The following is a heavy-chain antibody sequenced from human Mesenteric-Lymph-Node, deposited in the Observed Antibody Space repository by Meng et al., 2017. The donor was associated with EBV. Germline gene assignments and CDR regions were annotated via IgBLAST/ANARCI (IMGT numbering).Heavy chain of an antibody. J-gene: IGHJ4*02. Sequence: VQLWASVGVLGPPGGSLSLSCAVSGITFIRYAMSWVRQAPGKGLEWVSTISGSGDNTDYADSVKGRSTISRDNSKNTLYLQMNSLRAEDTAVYYCARDGDYYGSGRTFDYWGQGTLVTVSS. CDR3: ARDGDYYGSGRTFDY. V-gene: IGHV3-23*01. CDR2: ISGSGDNT. CDR1: GITFIRYA. D-gene: IGHD3-10*01.